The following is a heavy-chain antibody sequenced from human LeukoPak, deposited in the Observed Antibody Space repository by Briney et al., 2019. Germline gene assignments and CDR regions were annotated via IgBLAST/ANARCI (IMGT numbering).Heavy chain of an antibody. CDR2: IYSRDGST. J-gene: IGHJ4*02. V-gene: IGHV1-46*01. CDR3: ARDQEGFDY. Sequence: ASVKVSCKASGYTFTSNYIHWVRQAPGQGLEWMGMIYSRDGSTSYAQKFQGRVTVTRDTSTSTVHMELSGLRSEDTAVCYCARDQEGFDYWGQGTLVTVSS. CDR1: GYTFTSNY.